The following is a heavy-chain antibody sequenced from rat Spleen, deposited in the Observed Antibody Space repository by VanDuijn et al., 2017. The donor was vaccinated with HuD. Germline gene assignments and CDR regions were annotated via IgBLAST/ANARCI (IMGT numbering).Heavy chain of an antibody. Sequence: EVQLVESGGGLVRPGRSMKLSCAASGFTFNNYDMAWVRQAPTKGLEWVASITYDDTTTYYRDFVKGRFTISRDNAKSTLYLQMDSLRSEDTATYYCATEDYGGYYSGDYVMDAWGQGASVTVSS. CDR3: ATEDYGGYYSGDYVMDA. V-gene: IGHV5-20*01. CDR1: GFTFNNYD. J-gene: IGHJ4*01. D-gene: IGHD1-1*01. CDR2: ITYDDTTT.